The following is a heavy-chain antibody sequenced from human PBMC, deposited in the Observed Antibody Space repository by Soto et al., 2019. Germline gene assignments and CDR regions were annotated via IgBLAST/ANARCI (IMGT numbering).Heavy chain of an antibody. D-gene: IGHD5-12*01. Sequence: PSETLSLTCVVYGGSFSGYYWNWIRQPPGKGLEWIGEINHSGSTNYNPSLKSRVTISVDTSKNQFSLKLSSVTAADTAVYYCARRYSGYDFDYWGQGTLVTVSS. CDR2: INHSGST. CDR1: GGSFSGYY. V-gene: IGHV4-34*01. CDR3: ARRYSGYDFDY. J-gene: IGHJ4*02.